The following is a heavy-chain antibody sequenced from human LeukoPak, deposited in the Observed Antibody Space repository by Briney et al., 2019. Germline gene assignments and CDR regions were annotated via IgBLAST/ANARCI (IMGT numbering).Heavy chain of an antibody. Sequence: PGRSLRLSCAASGFTFSHYGMHWVRQAPGKGLEWVAVISNDGSYKDYVNSVKGRFTISRDNSKNTLYLQMNSLTIEDTAVYYCAKDSPSGFDYWGQGILLTVSS. CDR3: AKDSPSGFDY. CDR1: GFTFSHYG. V-gene: IGHV3-30*18. D-gene: IGHD3-10*01. CDR2: ISNDGSYK. J-gene: IGHJ4*02.